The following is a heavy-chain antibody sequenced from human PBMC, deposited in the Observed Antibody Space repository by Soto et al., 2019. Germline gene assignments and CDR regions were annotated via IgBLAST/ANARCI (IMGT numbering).Heavy chain of an antibody. Sequence: QVQLVQSGAEVKKPGSSVEVSCKASGGTFSSYAISWVRQAPGQGLEWMGGIIPIFGTADYAQKFQGTVTITADESTSTAYMELSSLRSEDTAVYYCASVLELHYYYGMDVWGQGTTVTVSS. CDR2: IIPIFGTA. CDR1: GGTFSSYA. V-gene: IGHV1-69*12. CDR3: ASVLELHYYYGMDV. D-gene: IGHD1-7*01. J-gene: IGHJ6*02.